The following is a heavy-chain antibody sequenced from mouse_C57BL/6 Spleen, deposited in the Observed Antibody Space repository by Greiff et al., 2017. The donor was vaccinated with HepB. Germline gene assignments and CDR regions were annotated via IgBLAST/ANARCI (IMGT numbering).Heavy chain of an antibody. V-gene: IGHV1-53*01. Sequence: QVQLQQSGTELVKPGASVKLSCKASGYTFTSYWMHWVKQRPGQGLEWIGNINPSNGGTNYNEKFKSKATLTVDKSSSTAYMQLSSLTSEDSAVYYCARGGVYGSSLAWFAYWGQGTLVTVSA. CDR2: INPSNGGT. CDR1: GYTFTSYW. J-gene: IGHJ3*01. D-gene: IGHD1-1*01. CDR3: ARGGVYGSSLAWFAY.